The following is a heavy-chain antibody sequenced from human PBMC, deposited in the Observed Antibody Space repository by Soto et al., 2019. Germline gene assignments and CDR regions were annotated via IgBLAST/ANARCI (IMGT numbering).Heavy chain of an antibody. J-gene: IGHJ4*02. CDR3: AKSRGDYRLFNY. D-gene: IGHD4-17*01. V-gene: IGHV3-23*01. Sequence: GGFLRLSCAASGFNFCSYGISWVRQAPGKGLEWVSAVSGSGGTTYYADSVKGRFAISRDNPKNNLYLQMSSLRAEDTAVYYCAKSRGDYRLFNYWGQGTLVTVSS. CDR1: GFNFCSYG. CDR2: VSGSGGTT.